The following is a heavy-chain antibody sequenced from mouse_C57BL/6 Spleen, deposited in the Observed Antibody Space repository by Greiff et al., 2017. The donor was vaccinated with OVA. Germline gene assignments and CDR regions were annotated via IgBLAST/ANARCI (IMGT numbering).Heavy chain of an antibody. Sequence: QVQLKQPGAELVKPGASVKVSCKASGYTFTSYWMHWVKQRPGQGLEWIGRIHPSDSDTNYNQKFKGKATLTVDKSSSTAYMQLSSLTSEDSAVYYCASHSSGYRFDYWGQGTTLTVSS. CDR1: GYTFTSYW. D-gene: IGHD3-2*02. CDR2: IHPSDSDT. J-gene: IGHJ2*01. CDR3: ASHSSGYRFDY. V-gene: IGHV1-74*01.